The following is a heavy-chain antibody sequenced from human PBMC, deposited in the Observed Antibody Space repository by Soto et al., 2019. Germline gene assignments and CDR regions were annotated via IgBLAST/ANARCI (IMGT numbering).Heavy chain of an antibody. D-gene: IGHD3-9*01. CDR3: ARDYDILTGYSNYYYYYYMDV. V-gene: IGHV1-69*08. Sequence: VQLVQSGAEVKKPGSSVKVSCKASGGTFSSYTISWVRQAPGQGLEWMGRIIPILGIANYAQKFQGRVTITADKSTSTAYMELSSLRSEDTAVYYCARDYDILTGYSNYYYYYYMDVWGKGTTVTVSS. J-gene: IGHJ6*03. CDR1: GGTFSSYT. CDR2: IIPILGIA.